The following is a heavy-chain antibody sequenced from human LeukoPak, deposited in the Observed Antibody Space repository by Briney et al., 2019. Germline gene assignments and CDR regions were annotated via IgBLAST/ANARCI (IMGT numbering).Heavy chain of an antibody. CDR3: ARSLYCSSTSCYTFDY. V-gene: IGHV1-2*02. CDR1: GYTFTGYY. Sequence: GASVKVSCKASGYTFTGYYMHWVRQAPGQGLEWMGWINPNSGGTNYAQKFQGRVTMTRDTSISTAYMELSRLRSDDTAAYYCARSLYCSSTSCYTFDYWGQGTLVTVSS. D-gene: IGHD2-2*02. J-gene: IGHJ4*02. CDR2: INPNSGGT.